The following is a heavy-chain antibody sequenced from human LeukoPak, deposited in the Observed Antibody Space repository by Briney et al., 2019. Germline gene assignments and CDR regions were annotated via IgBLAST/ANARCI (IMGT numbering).Heavy chain of an antibody. J-gene: IGHJ4*02. Sequence: SVKVSCEASGYTFTSHDISWVRQAPGQGLEWMGGIIPIFGTANYAQKFQGRVTITADESTSTAYMELSSLRSEDTAVYYCASGAEIASFDYWGQGTLVTVSS. CDR3: ASGAEIASFDY. V-gene: IGHV1-69*13. CDR1: GYTFTSHD. D-gene: IGHD5-24*01. CDR2: IIPIFGTA.